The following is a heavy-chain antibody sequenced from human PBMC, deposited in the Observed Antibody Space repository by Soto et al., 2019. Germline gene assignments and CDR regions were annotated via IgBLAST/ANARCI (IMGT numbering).Heavy chain of an antibody. J-gene: IGHJ5*02. CDR2: INPSGGST. CDR3: ARDHYGSGSYYNGDPNNWFDP. Sequence: ASVKVSCKASGYTFTSYYMHWVRQAPGQGLEWMGIINPSGGSTSYAQKFQGRVTMTRDTSTSTVYMGLSSLRSEDTAVYYCARDHYGSGSYYNGDPNNWFDPWGQGTLVTVSS. CDR1: GYTFTSYY. D-gene: IGHD3-10*01. V-gene: IGHV1-46*01.